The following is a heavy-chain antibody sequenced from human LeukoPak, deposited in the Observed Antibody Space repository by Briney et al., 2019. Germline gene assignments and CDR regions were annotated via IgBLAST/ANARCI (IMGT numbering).Heavy chain of an antibody. Sequence: SETLSLTCTVSGGSISSGGYYWSWIRQHPGTGLEWIGYIYYSGSTYYSPSLKSRVTISVDTSKNQFSLKLSSVTAADTAVYYCAREGFDSSGWYPDYWGQGTLVTVSS. D-gene: IGHD6-19*01. CDR3: AREGFDSSGWYPDY. CDR1: GGSISSGGYY. J-gene: IGHJ4*02. V-gene: IGHV4-31*03. CDR2: IYYSGST.